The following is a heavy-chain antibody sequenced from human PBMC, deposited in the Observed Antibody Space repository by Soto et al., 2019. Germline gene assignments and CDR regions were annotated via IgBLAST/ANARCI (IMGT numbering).Heavy chain of an antibody. Sequence: QVQLHESGPGPVKPSQTLSLTCTVSGGSISDDDYYWNWIRQSRGKGLEWIGHIYYNGNTYYNPSLKSRLTMSLDTSQNQFSLHLTSVIAADSALYFCARATTVTSSFFFYGLDIWGQGTTVTVSS. CDR3: ARATTVTSSFFFYGLDI. J-gene: IGHJ6*02. V-gene: IGHV4-30-4*01. CDR1: GGSISDDDYY. CDR2: IYYNGNT. D-gene: IGHD4-17*01.